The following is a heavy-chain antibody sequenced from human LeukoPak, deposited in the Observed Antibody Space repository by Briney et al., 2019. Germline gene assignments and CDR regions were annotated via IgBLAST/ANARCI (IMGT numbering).Heavy chain of an antibody. D-gene: IGHD3-22*01. Sequence: SETLSLTCSVSGGSISSYYWSWIRQPPGRGLEWIGYIYYSGSTNYNPSLKSRVTISVDTSKNQFSLRLSSVTAADTAVYYCARVTGYIVEDYFDYWGQGTLVTVSS. CDR1: GGSISSYY. CDR2: IYYSGST. J-gene: IGHJ4*02. CDR3: ARVTGYIVEDYFDY. V-gene: IGHV4-59*01.